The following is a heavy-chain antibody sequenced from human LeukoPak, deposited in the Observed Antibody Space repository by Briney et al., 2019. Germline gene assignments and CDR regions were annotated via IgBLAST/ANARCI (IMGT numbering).Heavy chain of an antibody. Sequence: SETLSLTCTVSGASISTSYWYWIRQPPGKGLEWIGYIHYSGDINYNPSLKSRVTISAYTSKNQLSLKLSSVTAADTAVYCCARVGCSGGSCYPDYWGQGTLVTVSS. CDR3: ARVGCSGGSCYPDY. D-gene: IGHD2-15*01. CDR2: IHYSGDI. CDR1: GASISTSY. V-gene: IGHV4-59*01. J-gene: IGHJ4*02.